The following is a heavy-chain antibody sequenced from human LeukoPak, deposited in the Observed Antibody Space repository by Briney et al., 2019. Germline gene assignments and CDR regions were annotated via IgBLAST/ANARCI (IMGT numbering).Heavy chain of an antibody. CDR1: GYTFTVYY. D-gene: IGHD6-19*01. V-gene: IGHV1-2*04. J-gene: IGHJ4*02. Sequence: ASVKVSCTASGYTFTVYYMHWVRPAPGQGLEWMGWINPNSGGTNYAQKFQGWVTMTRDTSISTAYMELSRLRSDDTAVYYCARGAAVAGNIDYWGQGTLVTVSS. CDR2: INPNSGGT. CDR3: ARGAAVAGNIDY.